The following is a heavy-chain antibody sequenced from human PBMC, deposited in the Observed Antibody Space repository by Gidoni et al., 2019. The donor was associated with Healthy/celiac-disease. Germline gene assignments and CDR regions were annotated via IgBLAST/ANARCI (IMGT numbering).Heavy chain of an antibody. J-gene: IGHJ4*02. CDR3: ARASYSGYDYSDSY. D-gene: IGHD5-12*01. V-gene: IGHV1-2*02. CDR1: GYY. CDR2: INPNSGGT. Sequence: GYYMHWVRQAPGQGLEWMGWINPNSGGTNDAQKFQGRVTMTRDTSISTAYMELRGLRSDDTAVYYCARASYSGYDYSDSYWGQGTLVTVSS.